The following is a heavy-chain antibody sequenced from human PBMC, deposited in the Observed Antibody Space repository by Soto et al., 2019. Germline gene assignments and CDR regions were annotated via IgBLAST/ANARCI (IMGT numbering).Heavy chain of an antibody. J-gene: IGHJ4*02. CDR1: GFTFSSYS. CDR3: ARDAPPDDY. CDR2: ISSSSTI. Sequence: GGSLRLSFAASGFTFSSYSMNWVRQAPGKGLEWVSYISSSSTIYYADSVKGRFTISRDNAKNSLYLQMNSLRAEDTAVYYCARDAPPDDYWGQGTLVTVSS. V-gene: IGHV3-48*01.